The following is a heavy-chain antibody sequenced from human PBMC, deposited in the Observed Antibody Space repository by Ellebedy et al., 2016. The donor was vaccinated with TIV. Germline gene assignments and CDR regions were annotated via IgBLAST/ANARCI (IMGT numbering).Heavy chain of an antibody. CDR1: GFTFSDSV. D-gene: IGHD6-19*01. V-gene: IGHV3-30*03. Sequence: GGSLRLSXVGFGFTFSDSVMHWVRQDPGKGLDWVAGISVDGRAVHYPDSVKGRFTISRDNAQNTVYLQMNSLRLEDMAVYYCVRGWYSSGHCDVFAMWGQGTIVTVSS. J-gene: IGHJ3*02. CDR2: ISVDGRAV. CDR3: VRGWYSSGHCDVFAM.